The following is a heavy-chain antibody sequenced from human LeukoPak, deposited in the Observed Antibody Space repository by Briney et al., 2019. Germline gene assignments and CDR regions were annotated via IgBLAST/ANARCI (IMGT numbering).Heavy chain of an antibody. CDR1: GGSFSGYY. V-gene: IGHV4-34*01. CDR2: INHSGST. J-gene: IGHJ4*02. Sequence: PSETLSLTCAVYGGSFSGYYWSWIRQPPGKGLEWIGEINHSGSTNYNPSLKSRVTISVDTSKNQFSLKLSSVTAADTAVYYCASIRQGLPRGWGQGTLVTVSS. D-gene: IGHD4-11*01. CDR3: ASIRQGLPRG.